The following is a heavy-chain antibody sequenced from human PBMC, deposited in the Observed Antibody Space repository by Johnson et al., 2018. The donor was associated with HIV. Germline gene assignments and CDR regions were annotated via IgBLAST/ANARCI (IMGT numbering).Heavy chain of an antibody. CDR1: GFTFSSYA. J-gene: IGHJ3*02. V-gene: IGHV3-30*04. Sequence: QVQLVESGGGVVQPGRSLRLSCAASGFTFSSYAMHWVRQAPGKGLEWVAVISFDGSKKYHADSVKGRFTISRDNAKNSLYLQMNSLRAEDTAVYYCARPRRGMATNRDAFDIWGQGTMVTGSS. D-gene: IGHD5-24*01. CDR3: ARPRRGMATNRDAFDI. CDR2: ISFDGSKK.